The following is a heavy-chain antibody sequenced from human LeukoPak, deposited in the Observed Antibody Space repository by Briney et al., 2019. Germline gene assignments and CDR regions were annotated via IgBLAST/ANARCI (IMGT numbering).Heavy chain of an antibody. CDR1: GGSISSSSYY. Sequence: PSETLSLTCTVSGGSISSSSYYWGWIRQPPGKGLEWIGSIYYSGSTYYNPSLKSRVTISVDTSKNQFSLKLSSVTAADTAVYYCASRGIVATIVEFDYWGQGTLVTVSS. J-gene: IGHJ4*02. V-gene: IGHV4-39*01. CDR3: ASRGIVATIVEFDY. CDR2: IYYSGST. D-gene: IGHD5-12*01.